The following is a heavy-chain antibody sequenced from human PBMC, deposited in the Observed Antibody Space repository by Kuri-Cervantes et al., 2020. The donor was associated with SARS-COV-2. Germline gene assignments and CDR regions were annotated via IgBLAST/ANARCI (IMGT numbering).Heavy chain of an antibody. D-gene: IGHD2-2*01. CDR2: IWYDGSNK. V-gene: IGHV3-33*08. J-gene: IGHJ4*02. Sequence: GESLKISCAASGFNFSSYSMNWVRQAPGKGLEWVAVIWYDGSNKYYADSAKGRFTISRDNSKNTLYLQMNSLKTEDTAVYYCTTARPSIVVVPAARRGSFDYCGQATL. CDR3: TTARPSIVVVPAARRGSFDY. CDR1: GFNFSSYS.